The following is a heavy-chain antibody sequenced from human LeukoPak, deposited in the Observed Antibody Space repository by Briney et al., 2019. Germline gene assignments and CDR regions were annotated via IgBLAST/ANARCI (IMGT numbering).Heavy chain of an antibody. V-gene: IGHV3-23*01. D-gene: IGHD1-1*01. Sequence: RGSLRLSCTVSGFTFNSYAMSWVRQSPGKRLEWVSSFSGNGDDTYHAGSVKGRFTVSRDNSKSTLYLQMNSLRAEDTAVFYCARTIAQYTNNWLYYYYGMDVWGQGTTVTVSS. CDR3: ARTIAQYTNNWLYYYYGMDV. CDR2: FSGNGDDT. J-gene: IGHJ6*02. CDR1: GFTFNSYA.